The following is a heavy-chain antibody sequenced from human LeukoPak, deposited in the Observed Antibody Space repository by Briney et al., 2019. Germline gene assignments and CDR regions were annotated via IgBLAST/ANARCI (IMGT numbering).Heavy chain of an antibody. CDR2: INPSGGGT. Sequence: VRQDPGQGLEWMGIINPSGGGTSYAQKFQGRVTMTRDTSTGTLYMDLKSLKSEDTAEYYYAGEAPAGTTSFDSWQQVTLVTVSS. CDR3: AGEAPAGTTSFDS. D-gene: IGHD6-13*01. V-gene: IGHV1-46*01. J-gene: IGHJ4*02.